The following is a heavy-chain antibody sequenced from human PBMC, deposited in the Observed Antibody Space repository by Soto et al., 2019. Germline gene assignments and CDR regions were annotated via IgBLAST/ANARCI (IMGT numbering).Heavy chain of an antibody. CDR3: AKGPLCTAGTGRGENWFDP. CDR1: GFTFSSYA. V-gene: IGHV3-23*01. Sequence: GGSLRLSCAASGFTFSSYAMSWVRQAPGKGLEWVSAISGSGGSTYYADSVKGRFTISRDNSKNTLYLQMNSLRAEDTAVYYCAKGPLCTAGTGRGENWFDPRGQGTLVTVSS. D-gene: IGHD2-8*02. J-gene: IGHJ5*02. CDR2: ISGSGGST.